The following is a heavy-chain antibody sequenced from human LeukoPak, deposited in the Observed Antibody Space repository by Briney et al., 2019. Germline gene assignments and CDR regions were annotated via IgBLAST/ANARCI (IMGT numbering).Heavy chain of an antibody. V-gene: IGHV4-39*01. Sequence: PSETLSLTCTVSGGSINSNNYFWGWFRQPPGKGLEWIGSISYSGSTYYNPSVQSRVTISEDTSRNQFFLKLTSLTAADTAVFYCVRRSSSSGYYYYMDVWGKGTTVTVSS. CDR1: GGSINSNNYF. D-gene: IGHD6-6*01. CDR3: VRRSSSSGYYYYMDV. CDR2: ISYSGST. J-gene: IGHJ6*03.